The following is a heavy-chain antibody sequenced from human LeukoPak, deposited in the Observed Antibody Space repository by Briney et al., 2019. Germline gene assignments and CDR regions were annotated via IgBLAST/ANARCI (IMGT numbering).Heavy chain of an antibody. J-gene: IGHJ3*02. CDR3: ARDTKPTNTIFGVVIIHDAFDI. CDR1: GFTFSSYS. Sequence: GRSLRLSCAASGFTFSSYSMNWVRQAPGKGLEWVSSISSSSSYIYYADSVKGRFTISRDNAKNSLYLQMNSLRAEDTAVYYCARDTKPTNTIFGVVIIHDAFDIWGQGTMVTVSS. D-gene: IGHD3-3*01. CDR2: ISSSSSYI. V-gene: IGHV3-21*01.